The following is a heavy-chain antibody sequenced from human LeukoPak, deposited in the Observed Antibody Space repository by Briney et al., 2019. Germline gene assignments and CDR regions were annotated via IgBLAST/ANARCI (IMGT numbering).Heavy chain of an antibody. V-gene: IGHV3-53*01. CDR2: IYTGGTT. Sequence: GGSLRLSCAASGFTVSDNYMSWVRQAPGKGLEWVSVIYTGGTTYYADSVKGRFTISRDNSKNTLYLQMNSLRAEDTAVYYCARGGGLLYYFDYWVQGTLVTVSS. J-gene: IGHJ4*02. CDR1: GFTVSDNY. CDR3: ARGGGLLYYFDY. D-gene: IGHD1-26*01.